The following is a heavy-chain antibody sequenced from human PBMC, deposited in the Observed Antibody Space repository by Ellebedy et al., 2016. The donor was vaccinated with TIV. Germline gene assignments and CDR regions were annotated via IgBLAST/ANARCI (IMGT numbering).Heavy chain of an antibody. Sequence: AASVKVSCKASGGTFSSYAISWVRQAPGQGLEWIGGIIPIFGTVNSAQKFQGRVTITADESTSTAYMELSSLTSEDPAVYFCARDRLDSLDYWGQGTLVTVSS. V-gene: IGHV1-69*13. CDR1: GGTFSSYA. D-gene: IGHD1-1*01. CDR2: IIPIFGTV. CDR3: ARDRLDSLDY. J-gene: IGHJ4*02.